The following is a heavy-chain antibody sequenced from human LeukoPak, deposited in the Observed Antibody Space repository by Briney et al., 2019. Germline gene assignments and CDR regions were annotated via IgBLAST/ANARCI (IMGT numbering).Heavy chain of an antibody. V-gene: IGHV1-46*01. Sequence: ASVNVSCKASGYTFTSYYMYWVRQAPGQGPEGMGIINPNGGSTSYAHKFQGRVPLTRDTSTSTVYMELSSLRSEDTAVYYCAREEPAAAGTFDYWGQGTLVTVSS. J-gene: IGHJ4*02. CDR2: INPNGGST. D-gene: IGHD6-13*01. CDR3: AREEPAAAGTFDY. CDR1: GYTFTSYY.